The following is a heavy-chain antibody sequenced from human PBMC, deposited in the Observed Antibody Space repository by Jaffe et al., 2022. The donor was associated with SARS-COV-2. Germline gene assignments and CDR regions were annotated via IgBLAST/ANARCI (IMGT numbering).Heavy chain of an antibody. J-gene: IGHJ4*02. CDR1: GFTFSNAW. CDR3: TTSPTYYYDSYDY. Sequence: EVQLVESGGGLVKPGGSLRLSCAASGFTFSNAWMSWVRQAPGKGLEWVGRIKSKTDGGTTDYAAPVKGRFTISRDDSKNTLYLQMNSLKTEDTAVYYCTTSPTYYYDSYDYWGQGTLVTVSS. CDR2: IKSKTDGGTT. V-gene: IGHV3-15*01. D-gene: IGHD3-22*01.